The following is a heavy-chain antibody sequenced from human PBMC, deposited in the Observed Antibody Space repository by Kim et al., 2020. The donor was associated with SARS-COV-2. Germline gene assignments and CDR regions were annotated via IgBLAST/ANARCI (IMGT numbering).Heavy chain of an antibody. CDR2: IYPGDSDT. Sequence: GESLKISCKVSGYSFSNHWIAWVRQMPGEGLEWMGFIYPGDSDTKYSPSFQGQVTISADRSISTTYLQWSSLKASDTAIYYCASRGPYCRGDTCFDYWGQGTLVTVSS. CDR1: GYSFSNHW. J-gene: IGHJ4*02. CDR3: ASRGPYCRGDTCFDY. V-gene: IGHV5-51*01. D-gene: IGHD2-21*02.